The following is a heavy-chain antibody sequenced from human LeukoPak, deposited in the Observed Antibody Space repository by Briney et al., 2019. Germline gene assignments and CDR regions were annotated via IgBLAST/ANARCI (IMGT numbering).Heavy chain of an antibody. J-gene: IGHJ4*02. CDR1: GFTFSSYA. D-gene: IGHD2-2*01. V-gene: IGHV3-23*01. Sequence: PGESLRLSCAASGFTFSSYAMSWVRQAPGKGLEWVSGISGSGGSTYYADSVKGRFTISRDNSKNTLYLQMNSLRAKDTAVYYCAKGIVVPAEPFDYWGQGTLVTVSS. CDR3: AKGIVVPAEPFDY. CDR2: ISGSGGST.